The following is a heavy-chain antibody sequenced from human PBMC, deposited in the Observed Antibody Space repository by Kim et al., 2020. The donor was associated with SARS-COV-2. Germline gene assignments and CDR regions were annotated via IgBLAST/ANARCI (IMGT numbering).Heavy chain of an antibody. CDR2: INRDGTEK. CDR1: GFTLSNYW. D-gene: IGHD6-13*01. J-gene: IGHJ5*02. V-gene: IGHV3-7*03. Sequence: GGSLRLSCTASGFTLSNYWMSWVRQAPGKGLEWVANINRDGTEKNYVDSVRGRFAVSRDNAKNSLFLQMNSLRAEDTAVYFCAKNREDTGSWYSNSAIGNWFDPWGQGTLVTVSS. CDR3: AKNREDTGSWYSNSAIGNWFDP.